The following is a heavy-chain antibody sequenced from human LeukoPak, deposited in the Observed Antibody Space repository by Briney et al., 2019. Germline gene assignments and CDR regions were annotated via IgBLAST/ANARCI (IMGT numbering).Heavy chain of an antibody. D-gene: IGHD3-10*01. CDR3: ARERGSRSYHLDS. CDR1: GFTFTSYD. J-gene: IGHJ4*02. V-gene: IGHV3-13*04. CDR2: IGTAGDT. Sequence: GGSLRLSCTASGFTFTSYDMHWVRQATGKGLEWVSGIGTAGDTYYPGSVKGRFTITREDTYNSLYLQMSRLVAGETAEYFWARERGSRSYHLDSWGQGTLVTVSS.